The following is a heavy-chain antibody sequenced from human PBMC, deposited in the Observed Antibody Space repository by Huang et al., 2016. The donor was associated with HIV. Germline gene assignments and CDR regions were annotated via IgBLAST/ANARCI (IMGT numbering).Heavy chain of an antibody. D-gene: IGHD2-2*01. J-gene: IGHJ3*02. CDR2: IYPGDSET. Sequence: EVQLVQSGSVVKKPGESLKISCKGSGYTFNGYWIGWVGQMPGKGLEWRGIIYPGDSETTYHPSSQGQVTISADKSISTAYLQWSGLKASDTAMYYGARQGVGDFVVEPTGLGAFDIWGQGTMVTVSS. CDR3: ARQGVGDFVVEPTGLGAFDI. CDR1: GYTFNGYW. V-gene: IGHV5-51*01.